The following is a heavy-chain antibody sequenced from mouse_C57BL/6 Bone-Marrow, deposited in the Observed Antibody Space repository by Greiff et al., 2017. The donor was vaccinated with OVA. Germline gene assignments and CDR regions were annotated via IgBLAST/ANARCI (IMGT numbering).Heavy chain of an antibody. V-gene: IGHV1-81*01. CDR2: IYPRSGNT. Sequence: QVHVKQSGAELARPGASVKLSCKASGYTFTSYGISWVKQRTGQGLEWIGEIYPRSGNTYYNEKFKGKATLTADKSSSTAYMELRSLTSEDSAVYFCARKGIYYDYDRFAYWGQGTLVTVSA. CDR1: GYTFTSYG. CDR3: ARKGIYYDYDRFAY. J-gene: IGHJ3*01. D-gene: IGHD2-4*01.